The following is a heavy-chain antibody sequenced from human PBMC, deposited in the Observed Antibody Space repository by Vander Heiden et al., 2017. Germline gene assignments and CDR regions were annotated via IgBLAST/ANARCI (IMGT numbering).Heavy chain of an antibody. Sequence: EVQLVESGGGLVQPGGSLRLSCAASGFTFSTNDMNWVRQAPGKGLEWASYISSSSSTIYYADSVKGRFTISRDNAKNSLYLQMNSLRDEDTAVYYCARDIPVWSGYNNWFDPWGQGTLVTVSS. CDR2: ISSSSSTI. J-gene: IGHJ5*02. CDR3: ARDIPVWSGYNNWFDP. V-gene: IGHV3-48*02. D-gene: IGHD3-3*01. CDR1: GFTFSTND.